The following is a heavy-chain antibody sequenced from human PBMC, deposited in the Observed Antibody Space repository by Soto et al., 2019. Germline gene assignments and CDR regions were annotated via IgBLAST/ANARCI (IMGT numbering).Heavy chain of an antibody. V-gene: IGHV4-39*02. J-gene: IGHJ6*02. CDR3: ARLSFSYGVDV. Sequence: PSETLSLTCTVSGGSISSSSYYWGWIRQPPGKGLEWIGEIYHGGSTSYNPSLKSRVTLSLDKFKNHFSLNLTSVTAADTAVYYCARLSFSYGVDVWGQGTTVTVPS. CDR2: IYHGGST. CDR1: GGSISSSSYY.